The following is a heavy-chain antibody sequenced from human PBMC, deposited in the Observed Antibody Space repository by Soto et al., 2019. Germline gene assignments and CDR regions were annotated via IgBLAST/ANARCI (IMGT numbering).Heavy chain of an antibody. CDR1: GGSISSSSYY. Sequence: PSETLSLTCTVSGGSISSSSYYWGWIRQPPGKGLEWIGSIYYSGSTYYNPSLKSRVTISVDTSKNQFSLKLSSVTAADTAVYYCARQGGSSGPGWFDPWGQGTLVTVSS. CDR2: IYYSGST. V-gene: IGHV4-39*01. D-gene: IGHD6-19*01. J-gene: IGHJ5*02. CDR3: ARQGGSSGPGWFDP.